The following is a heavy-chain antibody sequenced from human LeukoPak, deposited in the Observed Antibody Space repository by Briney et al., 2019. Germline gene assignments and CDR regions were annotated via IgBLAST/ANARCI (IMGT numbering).Heavy chain of an antibody. Sequence: GGSLRLSCAASGFTFSTCAMHWVRQAPGKGLEWVANIKQDGSEKYYVDSVKGRFTISRDNAKNSLYLQMNSLRAEDTAVYYCARESGFYYYYMDVWGKGTTVTVSS. CDR2: IKQDGSEK. CDR1: GFTFSTCA. J-gene: IGHJ6*03. V-gene: IGHV3-7*01. D-gene: IGHD1-26*01. CDR3: ARESGFYYYYMDV.